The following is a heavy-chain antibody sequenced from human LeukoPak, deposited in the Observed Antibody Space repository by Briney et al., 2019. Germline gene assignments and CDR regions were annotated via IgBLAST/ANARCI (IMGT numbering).Heavy chain of an antibody. Sequence: PSETLSLTCAVSGGSISSDKWWNWVRQPPGKGLEWIGEIYQSGSTNYNPSLKSRVTISVDKSKNQFSLKLSSVTAADTAVYYCARRNYYDSTGYYDYWGQGTLVTVSS. J-gene: IGHJ4*02. CDR3: ARRNYYDSTGYYDY. CDR2: IYQSGST. D-gene: IGHD3-22*01. CDR1: GGSISSDKW. V-gene: IGHV4-4*02.